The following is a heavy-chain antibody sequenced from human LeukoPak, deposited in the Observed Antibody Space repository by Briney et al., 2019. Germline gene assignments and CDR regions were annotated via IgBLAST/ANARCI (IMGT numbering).Heavy chain of an antibody. D-gene: IGHD1-26*01. CDR1: GFTFSSLG. Sequence: GGSLRLSCAASGFTFSSLGMHWVRQAPGKGLEWVAVISYDGSNKYYADSVKGRFTISRDNSKNTLYLQMNSLRAEDTAVYYCARSEWELPYFDYWGQGTLVTVSS. CDR2: ISYDGSNK. V-gene: IGHV3-30*03. CDR3: ARSEWELPYFDY. J-gene: IGHJ4*02.